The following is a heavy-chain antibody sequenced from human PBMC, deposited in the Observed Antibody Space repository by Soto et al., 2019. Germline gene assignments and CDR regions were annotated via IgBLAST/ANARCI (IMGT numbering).Heavy chain of an antibody. CDR3: SGWLGSNWLDP. CDR2: INHSGNT. V-gene: IGHV4-34*01. Sequence: QVQPQQWGTGLLKPSETLSLTCAVYGGSFSTYYWNWIRQPPGKGLEWIGEINHSGNTQYNPSLKSRVTMSLDTSKNQFCLKLTSVTAADTAVYYWSGWLGSNWLDPWGQGTLVTASS. D-gene: IGHD3-22*01. J-gene: IGHJ5*02. CDR1: GGSFSTYY.